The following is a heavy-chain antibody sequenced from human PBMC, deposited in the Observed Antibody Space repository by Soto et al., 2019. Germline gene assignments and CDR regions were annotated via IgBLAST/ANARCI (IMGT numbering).Heavy chain of an antibody. CDR3: ARDGCSSTSCYSGDYYYYYGMDV. J-gene: IGHJ6*02. V-gene: IGHV3-11*01. Sequence: GGSLRLSCAASGFTFSDYYMSWIRQAPGKGLEWVSYISSSGSTIYYADSVKGRFTISRDNAKNSLYLQMNSLRAEDPAVYYCARDGCSSTSCYSGDYYYYYGMDVWGQGTTVTVSS. CDR2: ISSSGSTI. CDR1: GFTFSDYY. D-gene: IGHD2-2*01.